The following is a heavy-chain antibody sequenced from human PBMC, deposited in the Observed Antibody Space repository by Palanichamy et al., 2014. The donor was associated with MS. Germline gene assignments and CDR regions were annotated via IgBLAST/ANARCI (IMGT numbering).Heavy chain of an antibody. V-gene: IGHV4-39*01. CDR3: ARLGGYCSSTSCTNWLDP. Sequence: QLQLQESGPGLVKPSETLSLSCTVSGGSISSSSYYWGWIRQPPEGAGVVGSMYYSGSTYYNPSLQSRVTISVDTSNNQFSLRLSSVTAADTAVYYCARLGGYCSSTSCTNWLDPWGQGTLVTVSS. J-gene: IGHJ5*02. CDR1: GGSISSSSYY. D-gene: IGHD2-2*01. CDR2: MYYSGST.